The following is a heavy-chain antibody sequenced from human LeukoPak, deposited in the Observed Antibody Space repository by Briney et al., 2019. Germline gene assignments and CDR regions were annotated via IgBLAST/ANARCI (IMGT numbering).Heavy chain of an antibody. CDR3: ARYCSGGSCRPPSLGVNWFDP. J-gene: IGHJ5*02. CDR1: GGSISSYY. CDR2: IYYSGST. D-gene: IGHD2-15*01. V-gene: IGHV4-59*08. Sequence: PSETLSLTCTVSGGSISSYYWSWIRQPPGKGLEWIGYIYYSGSTNYNPSLKSRVTISVDTSKNQFSLKLSSVTAADTAVYYCARYCSGGSCRPPSLGVNWFDPWGQGTLVTVSS.